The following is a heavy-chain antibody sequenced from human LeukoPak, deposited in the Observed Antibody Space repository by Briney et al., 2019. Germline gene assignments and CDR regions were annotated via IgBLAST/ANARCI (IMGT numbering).Heavy chain of an antibody. D-gene: IGHD6-6*01. CDR1: GYTFTDHY. J-gene: IGHJ6*03. CDR3: ARDPTGYSSSFGARSYYYYYYMDV. CDR2: INPNSGGT. Sequence: ASVKVSCKTSGYTFTDHYIHWVRQAPGQGLEWMGWINPNSGGTDYAQKFQGRVTMTRDTSISTAYMELSRLRSDDTAVYYCARDPTGYSSSFGARSYYYYYYMDVWGKGTTVTVFS. V-gene: IGHV1-2*02.